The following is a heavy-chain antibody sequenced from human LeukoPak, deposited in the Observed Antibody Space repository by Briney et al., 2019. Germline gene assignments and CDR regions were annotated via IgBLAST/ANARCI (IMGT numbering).Heavy chain of an antibody. Sequence: GGSLRLSCAASGFTFSDYYMSWIRQAPGKGLEWVSYISSSGSTIYYADSVKGRFTISRDNAKNSLYLQMNSLRDEDTAVYYCARDPVYYYGSGSGNGMDVWGQGTTVTVSS. CDR1: GFTFSDYY. V-gene: IGHV3-11*01. D-gene: IGHD3-10*01. J-gene: IGHJ6*02. CDR3: ARDPVYYYGSGSGNGMDV. CDR2: ISSSGSTI.